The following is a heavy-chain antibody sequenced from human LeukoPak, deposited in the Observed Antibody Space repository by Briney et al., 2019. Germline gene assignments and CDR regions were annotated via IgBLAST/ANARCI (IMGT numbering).Heavy chain of an antibody. J-gene: IGHJ5*02. Sequence: PSETLSLTCTVSGGSISSRSYYWGWIRQPPGKGLEWIGYIYYSGSTYYNPSLKSRVTISVDTSKNQFSQKLSSVTAADTAVYYCARDRYYDSSGSWGQGTLVTVSS. V-gene: IGHV4-30-4*08. CDR1: GGSISSRSYY. D-gene: IGHD3-22*01. CDR2: IYYSGST. CDR3: ARDRYYDSSGS.